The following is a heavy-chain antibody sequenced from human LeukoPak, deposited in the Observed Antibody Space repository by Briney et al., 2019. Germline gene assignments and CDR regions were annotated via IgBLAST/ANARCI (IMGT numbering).Heavy chain of an antibody. Sequence: GESLKISCKGSGYSFTSYWIGWVRQMPGKGLEWMGIIYPGDSDTRYSPSFQGQVTISADKSISTAYLQWSSLKASDTAMYYCAGHPLVPAANDAFDIWGQGTMVTVSS. D-gene: IGHD2-2*01. CDR3: AGHPLVPAANDAFDI. CDR2: IYPGDSDT. V-gene: IGHV5-51*01. J-gene: IGHJ3*02. CDR1: GYSFTSYW.